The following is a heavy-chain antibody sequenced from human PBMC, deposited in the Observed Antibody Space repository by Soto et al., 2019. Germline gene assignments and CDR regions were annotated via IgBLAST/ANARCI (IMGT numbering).Heavy chain of an antibody. Sequence: QLQLQESGPGLVKPSETLSLTCTVSGGSISSSSYYWGWIRQPPGKGLEWIGSIYYSGSTYYNPYLKSRVTISVDTSKNQFSLKLSSVTAADTAVYYCARTCSSTSCYDGGDAFDIWGQGTMVTVSS. V-gene: IGHV4-39*01. CDR1: GGSISSSSYY. CDR3: ARTCSSTSCYDGGDAFDI. CDR2: IYYSGST. D-gene: IGHD2-2*01. J-gene: IGHJ3*02.